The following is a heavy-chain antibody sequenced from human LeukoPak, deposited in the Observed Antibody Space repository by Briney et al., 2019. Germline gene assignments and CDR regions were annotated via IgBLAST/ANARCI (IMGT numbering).Heavy chain of an antibody. D-gene: IGHD6-19*01. V-gene: IGHV4-34*01. CDR2: INHSGST. CDR1: GGSFSGYY. CDR3: ARVEAVAGTPGYFDY. J-gene: IGHJ4*02. Sequence: SETRSRAGAVYGGSFSGYYWSWIRQPPGKGLEWIGEINHSGSTNYNPSLKSRVTISVDTSKNQFSLKLSSVTAADTAVYYCARVEAVAGTPGYFDYWGQGTLVTVSS.